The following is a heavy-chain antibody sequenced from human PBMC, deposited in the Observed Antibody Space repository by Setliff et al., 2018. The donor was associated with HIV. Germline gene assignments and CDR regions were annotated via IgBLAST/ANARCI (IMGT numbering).Heavy chain of an antibody. D-gene: IGHD3-9*01. CDR3: ARYKCINFACVGFDI. CDR1: RDSINGHW. J-gene: IGHJ3*02. Sequence: PSETLSLTCTVSRDSINGHWWSWNRQPPGKGLEWTGSIHYSGLTHYNPSLKSRLTMSVDTSKTQVSRKLTSVTAADTAVYYCARYKCINFACVGFDIWGQGTVVTVSS. V-gene: IGHV4-59*11. CDR2: IHYSGLT.